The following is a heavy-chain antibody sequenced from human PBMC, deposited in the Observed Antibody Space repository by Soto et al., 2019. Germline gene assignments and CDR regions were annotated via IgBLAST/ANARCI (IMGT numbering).Heavy chain of an antibody. J-gene: IGHJ6*03. D-gene: IGHD3-10*01. CDR3: ARGGGGSGLLSGYYMDV. CDR1: GYTFTSYD. V-gene: IGHV1-8*01. Sequence: ASVKVSCKASGYTFTSYDINWVRQATGQGLEWMGWMNPNSGNTGYAQKFQGRVTMTRNTSISTAYMELRSLRSDDTAVFFCARGGGGSGLLSGYYMDVWGKGTTVTVSS. CDR2: MNPNSGNT.